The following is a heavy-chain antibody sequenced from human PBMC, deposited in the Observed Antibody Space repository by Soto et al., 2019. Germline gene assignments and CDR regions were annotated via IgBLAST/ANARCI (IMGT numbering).Heavy chain of an antibody. V-gene: IGHV4-31*03. CDR2: IYYSGST. J-gene: IGHJ3*02. CDR1: GGSISSGGYY. D-gene: IGHD2-8*01. CDR3: AGDQGERCTNGVCVRTYVCDI. Sequence: QVQLQESGPGLVKPSQTLSLTCTVSGGSISSGGYYWSWIRQHPGKGLEWIGYIYYSGSTYYNPSLKSRVTSSVDTSKNQFSRKLSSVTASATAVYYCAGDQGERCTNGVCVRTYVCDIWGQGTVVTVSS.